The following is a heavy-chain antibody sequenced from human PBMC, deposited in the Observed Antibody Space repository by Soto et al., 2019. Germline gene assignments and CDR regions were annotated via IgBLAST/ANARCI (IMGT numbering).Heavy chain of an antibody. CDR2: ISGSGGST. Sequence: EVQLVESGGGLVQPGGSLRLSCAASGFTFSSYAMSWVRQAPGKGLEWVSAISGSGGSTYYADSVKGRFTISRDNSKNTRYLQMNSLRAEDTAVYYCEKSRLYSSGYPSAFDIWGQGTMVTVSS. D-gene: IGHD3-22*01. CDR3: EKSRLYSSGYPSAFDI. V-gene: IGHV3-23*04. CDR1: GFTFSSYA. J-gene: IGHJ3*02.